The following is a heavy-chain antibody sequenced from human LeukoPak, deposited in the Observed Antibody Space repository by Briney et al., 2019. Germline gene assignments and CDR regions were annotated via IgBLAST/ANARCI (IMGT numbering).Heavy chain of an antibody. V-gene: IGHV3-23*01. CDR3: AKDMRHTDY. CDR1: GFTFNIYA. J-gene: IGHJ4*02. Sequence: PGGSLRLSCAASGFTFNIYAMSWVRQAPGKGLEWVSVITGSGGNTFYVDSVKGRFTISRDNSKNTLYLQMNSLRAEDTAVYYCAKDMRHTDYWGQGTLVTVSS. D-gene: IGHD2-21*01. CDR2: ITGSGGNT.